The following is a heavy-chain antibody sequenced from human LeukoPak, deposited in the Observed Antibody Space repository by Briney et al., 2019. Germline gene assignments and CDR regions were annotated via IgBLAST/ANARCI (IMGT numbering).Heavy chain of an antibody. V-gene: IGHV4-61*02. CDR2: IYTSGST. CDR1: GGSISSGSYY. Sequence: SETLSLTCTVSGGSISSGSYYWSWIRQPAGKGLEWIGRIYTSGSTNYNPSLKSRVTISVDTSKNQFSLKLSSVTAADTAVYYCAREVVDIVVVPAAIRVGGYYYYYMDVWGKGTTVTVSS. D-gene: IGHD2-2*02. J-gene: IGHJ6*03. CDR3: AREVVDIVVVPAAIRVGGYYYYYMDV.